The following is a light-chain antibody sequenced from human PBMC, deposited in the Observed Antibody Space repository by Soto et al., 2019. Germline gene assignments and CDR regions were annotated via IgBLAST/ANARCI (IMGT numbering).Light chain of an antibody. Sequence: EIVLTQSPGTLSLYPGERATLSCRASRSLSSSYVVWYQQNPGQAPLLLIYAASRKATGIPDRFSGSGAATEYTVTISRLEPEGCAVYYCQQQGTFGQGTTLEIK. CDR2: AAS. V-gene: IGKV3-20*01. CDR1: RSLSSSY. CDR3: QQQGT. J-gene: IGKJ2*01.